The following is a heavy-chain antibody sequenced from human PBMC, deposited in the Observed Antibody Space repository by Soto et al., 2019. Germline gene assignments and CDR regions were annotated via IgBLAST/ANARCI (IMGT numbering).Heavy chain of an antibody. Sequence: EVQLVESGGGLVQPGGSLRLSCAASGFTVTSNYMSWVRQAPGKGLVWVSVIYSGGSTYYADSVKGRFTISRDNSKNTLYLQMYSLRAEDTAVYYCARDRGYGGVDYWGQGTLVTVSS. CDR1: GFTVTSNY. J-gene: IGHJ4*02. V-gene: IGHV3-66*01. D-gene: IGHD4-17*01. CDR2: IYSGGST. CDR3: ARDRGYGGVDY.